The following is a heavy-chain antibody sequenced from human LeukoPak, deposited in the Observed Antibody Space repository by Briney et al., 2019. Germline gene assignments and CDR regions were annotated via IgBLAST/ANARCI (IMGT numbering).Heavy chain of an antibody. J-gene: IGHJ4*02. Sequence: GGSLRLSCAGSGFTFSSYSMSWVRHAPGKGLEWVSYISGSGKTIYYADSVKGRFTISRDITKNSLYLQMNSLGAEDTAVYYCARDWDVDTAMVTVDYWGQGTLVTVSS. V-gene: IGHV3-48*01. D-gene: IGHD5-18*01. CDR3: ARDWDVDTAMVTVDY. CDR1: GFTFSSYS. CDR2: ISGSGKTI.